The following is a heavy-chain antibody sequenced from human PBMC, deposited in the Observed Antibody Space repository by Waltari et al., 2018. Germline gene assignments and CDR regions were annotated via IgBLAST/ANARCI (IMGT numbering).Heavy chain of an antibody. D-gene: IGHD2-2*01. CDR1: GGSFSGYY. CDR2: INHSGST. V-gene: IGHV4-34*01. CDR3: ARDLGYCSSTSCFYYYYYGMDV. J-gene: IGHJ6*02. Sequence: QVQLQQWGAGLLKPSETLSLTCAVYGGSFSGYYWSWIRQHPGKGLEWIGEINHSGSTNYNPSLKSRVTISVDTSKNQFSLKLSSVTAADTAVYYCARDLGYCSSTSCFYYYYYGMDVWGQGTTVTVSS.